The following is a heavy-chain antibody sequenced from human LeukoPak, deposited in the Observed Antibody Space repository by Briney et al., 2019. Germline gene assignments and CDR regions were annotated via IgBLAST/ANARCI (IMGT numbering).Heavy chain of an antibody. Sequence: ASVKVSCKASGYNFTIYYMHWVRQAPGQGLEWMGWINPNSGATSYAQRFQGRVTMTRDTSISTAYMELSGLTSDDTAVYYCARNPPYCTSTSCYNDYWGQGTLVTVSS. CDR2: INPNSGAT. D-gene: IGHD2-2*02. CDR3: ARNPPYCTSTSCYNDY. V-gene: IGHV1-2*02. J-gene: IGHJ4*02. CDR1: GYNFTIYY.